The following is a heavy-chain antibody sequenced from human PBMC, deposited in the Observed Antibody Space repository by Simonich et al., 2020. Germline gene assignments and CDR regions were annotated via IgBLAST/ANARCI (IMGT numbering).Heavy chain of an antibody. CDR1: GGSISSSSYY. V-gene: IGHV4-39*01. D-gene: IGHD6-13*01. CDR2: IYYSGST. Sequence: QLQLQESGPGLVKPSETLSLTFTVSGGSISSSSYYWGWIRQPPGKGLEWIGSIYYSGSTYYHPTLKGRVTISVDTSKNQFSLKLSSVTAADTAVYYCARHAGFAFDIWGQGTMVTVSS. CDR3: ARHAGFAFDI. J-gene: IGHJ3*02.